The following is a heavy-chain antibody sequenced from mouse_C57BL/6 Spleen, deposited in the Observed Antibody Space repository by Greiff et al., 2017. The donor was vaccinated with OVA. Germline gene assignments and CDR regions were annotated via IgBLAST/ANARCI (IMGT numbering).Heavy chain of an antibody. CDR2: ISYDGSN. V-gene: IGHV3-6*01. CDR3: AREEVYYYFDY. D-gene: IGHD1-1*01. CDR1: GYSITSGYY. J-gene: IGHJ2*01. Sequence: DVQLQESGPGLVKPSQSLSLTCSVTGYSITSGYYWNWIRQFPGNKLEWMGYISYDGSNNYNPSLKNRISITRDTSKNQFFLKLNSVTTEDTATYYCAREEVYYYFDYWGQGTTLTVSS.